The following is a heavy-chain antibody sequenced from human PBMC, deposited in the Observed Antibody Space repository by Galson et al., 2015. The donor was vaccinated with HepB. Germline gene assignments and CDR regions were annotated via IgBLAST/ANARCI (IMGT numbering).Heavy chain of an antibody. V-gene: IGHV3-64D*06. CDR2: ISSNGGST. J-gene: IGHJ3*02. CDR1: GFTFSSYA. Sequence: SLRLSCAASGFTFSSYAMHWVRQAPGKGLEYVSAISSNGGSTYYADSVKGRFTISRDNSKNTLYLQMSSLRAEDTAVYYCVGEIELRYFDWSIDAFDIWGQGTMVTVSS. D-gene: IGHD3-9*01. CDR3: VGEIELRYFDWSIDAFDI.